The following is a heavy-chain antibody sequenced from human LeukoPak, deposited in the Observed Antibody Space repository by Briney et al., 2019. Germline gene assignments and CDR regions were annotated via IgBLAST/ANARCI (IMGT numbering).Heavy chain of an antibody. D-gene: IGHD5-18*01. V-gene: IGHV5-51*01. CDR1: GYSFTSYW. CDR2: IYPGDSDT. Sequence: GESLKISWKGSGYSFTSYWIGLVRQIPGKGLEWMGIIYPGDSDTRYSPSFQGQVTISADKSISTAYLQWSSLKASDTAMYYCASRYGYRAWYAFDIWGQGTMVTVSS. CDR3: ASRYGYRAWYAFDI. J-gene: IGHJ3*02.